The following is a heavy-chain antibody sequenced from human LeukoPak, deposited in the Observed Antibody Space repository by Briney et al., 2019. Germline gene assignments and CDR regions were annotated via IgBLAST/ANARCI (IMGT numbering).Heavy chain of an antibody. D-gene: IGHD5-18*01. J-gene: IGHJ6*02. V-gene: IGHV7-4-1*02. CDR1: GYTFTSYA. CDR3: ARDAIQLWLPYYYGMDV. Sequence: ASVKASCKASGYTFTSYAMNWVRQAPGQGLEWMGWINTNTGNPTYAQGFTGRFVFSLDTSVSTAYLQISSLKAEDTAVYHCARDAIQLWLPYYYGMDVWGQGTTVTVSS. CDR2: INTNTGNP.